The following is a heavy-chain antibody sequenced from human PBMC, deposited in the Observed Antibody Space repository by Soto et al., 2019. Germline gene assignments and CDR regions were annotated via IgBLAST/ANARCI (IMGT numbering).Heavy chain of an antibody. CDR3: ARATGYTNYGLDY. CDR1: GFTFSSYE. J-gene: IGHJ4*02. Sequence: RRLSCAASGFTFSSYEMHWVREAPGKGLEWVSYISGSSDTRYIADSVKGRFTISRDNAKNSLYLQMNSLRAEDTAVYYCARATGYTNYGLDYWGEGALVTVS. CDR2: ISGSSDTR. D-gene: IGHD2-8*01. V-gene: IGHV3-48*03.